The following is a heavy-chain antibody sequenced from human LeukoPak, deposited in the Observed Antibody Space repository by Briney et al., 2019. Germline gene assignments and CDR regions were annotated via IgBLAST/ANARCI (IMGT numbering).Heavy chain of an antibody. D-gene: IGHD3-22*01. CDR1: GGSISSGGYY. Sequence: SQTLSLTCTVSGGSISSGGYYWSWIRQHPEKGLEWIGYIYYSGSTYYNPSLKSRVTISVDTSKNQFSLRLSSVTAADTAVYYCARGRSETTNYYDSSGYYSELNDYWGQGTLVTVSS. CDR2: IYYSGST. J-gene: IGHJ4*02. CDR3: ARGRSETTNYYDSSGYYSELNDY. V-gene: IGHV4-31*03.